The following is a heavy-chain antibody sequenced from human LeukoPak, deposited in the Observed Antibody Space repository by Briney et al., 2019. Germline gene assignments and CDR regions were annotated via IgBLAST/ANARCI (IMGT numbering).Heavy chain of an antibody. D-gene: IGHD3-3*01. V-gene: IGHV1-8*01. CDR2: MNPNSGNT. J-gene: IGHJ5*02. Sequence: ASVKVSCKASGYTFTSYDINWVRQATGQGLEWMGWMNPNSGNTGYAQKFQGRVTMTRNTSISTAYMELSSLRSEDTAVYYCARGHRQRFLEWLYWFDPWGQGTLVTVSS. CDR3: ARGHRQRFLEWLYWFDP. CDR1: GYTFTSYD.